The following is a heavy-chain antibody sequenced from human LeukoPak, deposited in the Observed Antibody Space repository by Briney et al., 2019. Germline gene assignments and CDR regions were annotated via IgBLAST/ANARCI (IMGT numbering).Heavy chain of an antibody. J-gene: IGHJ4*02. V-gene: IGHV3-48*03. CDR1: GFTFSSYE. D-gene: IGHD3-10*01. Sequence: GGSLRLSCAASGFTFSSYEMNWVRQAPGKGLEWVSYISSSGSTIYYADSVKGRFTISRDNSKNTLYLQMNSLRAEDTAVYYCAKVRYYYGSGSYGNPFGYFDYWGQGTLVTVSS. CDR3: AKVRYYYGSGSYGNPFGYFDY. CDR2: ISSSGSTI.